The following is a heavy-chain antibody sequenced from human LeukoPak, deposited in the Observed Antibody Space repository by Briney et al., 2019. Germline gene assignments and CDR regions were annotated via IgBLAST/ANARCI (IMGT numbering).Heavy chain of an antibody. CDR1: GFTFSSYW. CDR3: ARGVDYYENSGTIDY. D-gene: IGHD3-22*01. Sequence: GGSLRLSCAASGFTFSSYWMHWVRQAPGKGLVWVSRINTDGSSTSYADPVKGRFTISRDNSKNTLYLQMNSLRAEDTAVYYCARGVDYYENSGTIDYWGQGTLVTVSS. CDR2: INTDGSST. J-gene: IGHJ4*02. V-gene: IGHV3-74*01.